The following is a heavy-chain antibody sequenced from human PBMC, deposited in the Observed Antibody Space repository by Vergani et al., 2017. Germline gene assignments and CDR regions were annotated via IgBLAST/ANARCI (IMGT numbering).Heavy chain of an antibody. CDR1: GFSFSDYN. CDR3: VRVYYYDSSACDY. V-gene: IGHV3-48*04. CDR2: IGSSSATI. Sequence: EVQLVESGGGLVQPGGSLRLSCAASGFSFSDYNMNWVRQAPGKGLEWVSFIGSSSATIYYADSVKGRFTISRDNAKKSLYLQMDSLRAEDTAVYYCVRVYYYDSSACDYWGQGTLVTVSS. J-gene: IGHJ4*02. D-gene: IGHD3-22*01.